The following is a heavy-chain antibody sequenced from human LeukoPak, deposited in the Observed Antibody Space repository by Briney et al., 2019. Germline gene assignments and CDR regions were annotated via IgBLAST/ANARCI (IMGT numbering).Heavy chain of an antibody. Sequence: SETLSLTCTVSGGSIGSYYWSWIRQPAGKGLEWIGRIYTSGSTNYNPSLKSRVTMSVDTSKNQFSLKLSSVTAADTAVYYCARDPVAPRRGAFDIWGQGTMVTVSS. V-gene: IGHV4-4*07. CDR2: IYTSGST. D-gene: IGHD5-12*01. J-gene: IGHJ3*02. CDR1: GGSIGSYY. CDR3: ARDPVAPRRGAFDI.